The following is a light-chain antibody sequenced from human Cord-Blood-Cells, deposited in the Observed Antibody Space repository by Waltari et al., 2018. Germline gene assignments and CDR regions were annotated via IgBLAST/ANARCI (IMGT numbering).Light chain of an antibody. J-gene: IGLJ3*02. V-gene: IGLV1-40*01. CDR2: GNS. Sequence: QSVLTPPPSVSGAPGQRVTISCTGSSSNIGAGYAVHWYQQLPGTAPKLLIYGNSNRPSGVPDRFSGSKSGTSASLAITGLQAEDEADYYCQSYDSSLSGVFGGGTKLTVL. CDR3: QSYDSSLSGV. CDR1: SSNIGAGYA.